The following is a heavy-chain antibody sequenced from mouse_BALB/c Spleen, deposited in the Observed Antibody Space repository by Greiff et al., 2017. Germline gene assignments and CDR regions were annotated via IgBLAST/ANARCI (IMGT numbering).Heavy chain of an antibody. D-gene: IGHD3-3*01. V-gene: IGHV5-6-5*01. Sequence: EVKLVESGGGLVKPGGSLKLSCAASGFTFSSYAMSWVRQTPEKRLEWVASISSGGSTYYPDSVKGRFTISRDNARNILYLQMSSLRSEDTAMYYCARGGREGYYAMDYWGQGTSVTVSS. CDR2: ISSGGST. CDR1: GFTFSSYA. J-gene: IGHJ4*01. CDR3: ARGGREGYYAMDY.